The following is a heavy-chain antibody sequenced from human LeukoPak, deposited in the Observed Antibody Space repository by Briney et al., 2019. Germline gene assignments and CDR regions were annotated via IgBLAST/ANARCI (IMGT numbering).Heavy chain of an antibody. J-gene: IGHJ4*02. V-gene: IGHV5-51*01. Sequence: GESLKISCKGSGYSFTSYWIGWVRQMPGKGLEWMGIIYPGDSDTRYSPSFQGQVTISADKSISTAYLQWSSLKASDTAMYYCARRMVRGVISPYYFDYWGQGTLVTVSS. CDR2: IYPGDSDT. CDR1: GYSFTSYW. D-gene: IGHD3-10*01. CDR3: ARRMVRGVISPYYFDY.